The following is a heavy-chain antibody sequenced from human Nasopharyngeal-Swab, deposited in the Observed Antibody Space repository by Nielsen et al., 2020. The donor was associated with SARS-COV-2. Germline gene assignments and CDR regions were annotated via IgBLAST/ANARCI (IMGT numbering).Heavy chain of an antibody. CDR2: ISAYNGNT. Sequence: ASVKVSCKASGYTFASYGISWVRQAPGQGLEWMGWISAYNGNTTYAQKLQGRVTMTTDTPTNTAYMELRSLRSDDTAVYYCARYTRPGDYIYYYGMDVWGQGTTVTVSS. J-gene: IGHJ6*02. CDR3: ARYTRPGDYIYYYGMDV. D-gene: IGHD4-17*01. CDR1: GYTFASYG. V-gene: IGHV1-18*01.